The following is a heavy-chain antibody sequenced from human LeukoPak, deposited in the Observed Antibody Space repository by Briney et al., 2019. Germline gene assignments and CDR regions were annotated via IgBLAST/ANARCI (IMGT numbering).Heavy chain of an antibody. Sequence: PGGSLRLSCAASGFTFSSYSMNWVRQAPGKGLEWVSCISSGGTNIYYADSVRGRFTISRDNAKNSLYLQMNSLRAEDTAVYYCARVGGYCSSISNCYGDYWGQGTLVTVSS. CDR1: GFTFSSYS. CDR3: ARVGGYCSSISNCYGDY. V-gene: IGHV3-21*01. D-gene: IGHD2-2*03. J-gene: IGHJ4*02. CDR2: ISSGGTNI.